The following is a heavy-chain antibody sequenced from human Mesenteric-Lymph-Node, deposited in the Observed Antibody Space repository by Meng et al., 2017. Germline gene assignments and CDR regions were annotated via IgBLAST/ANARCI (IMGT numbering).Heavy chain of an antibody. CDR2: ISNDGSKK. J-gene: IGHJ4*02. CDR3: TRGRYDNNWYINY. V-gene: IGHV3-30*10. D-gene: IGHD1-1*01. Sequence: GESLKISCAASGFTFSSYDMHWVRQAPGKGLEWVAIISNDGSKKYYTDSVKGRFTISRDNSKETLDVQMNNLRVEDTAVYYCTRGRYDNNWYINYWGQGTLVTVSS. CDR1: GFTFSSYD.